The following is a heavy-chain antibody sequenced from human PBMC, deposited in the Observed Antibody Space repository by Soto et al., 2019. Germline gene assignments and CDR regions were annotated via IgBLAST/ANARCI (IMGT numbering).Heavy chain of an antibody. Sequence: GSLRLSCEVSGFTFTRFWMTWFRQAPGKGLEWVATLNHDGSQKYYVDSVRGRFTISRDNAKNSVFLQMNSLRGEDTAIYYCATYYGILTGSRYEYWGQGTLVTVSS. V-gene: IGHV3-7*03. CDR1: GFTFTRFW. CDR3: ATYYGILTGSRYEY. CDR2: LNHDGSQK. J-gene: IGHJ4*02. D-gene: IGHD3-9*01.